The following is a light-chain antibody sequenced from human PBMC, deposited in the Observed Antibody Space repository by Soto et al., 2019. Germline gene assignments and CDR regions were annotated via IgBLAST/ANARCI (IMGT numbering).Light chain of an antibody. CDR2: DAS. CDR3: QQRDDLYT. Sequence: EIVLTQSPATLSLSPGERATLSCRASQSVTNSVAWYQQKPGQAPRLLIYDASNRATGIPARFSGSGSGTDFTLTISCLEPEDVGVYYCQQRDDLYTFGQGNKLAIK. CDR1: QSVTNS. J-gene: IGKJ2*01. V-gene: IGKV3-11*01.